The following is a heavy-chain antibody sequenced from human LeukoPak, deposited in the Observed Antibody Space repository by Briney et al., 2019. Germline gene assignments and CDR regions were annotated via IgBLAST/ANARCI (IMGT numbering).Heavy chain of an antibody. J-gene: IGHJ4*02. CDR1: GGSISSYY. CDR3: ARQPSLWFGELLGPFNY. D-gene: IGHD3-10*01. V-gene: IGHV4-59*01. CDR2: IYYSGST. Sequence: SETLSLTCTVSGGSISSYYWSWIRQPPGKGLEWIGYIYYSGSTNYNPSLKSRVTISVDTSKNQFSLKLSSVTAADTAVYYCARQPSLWFGELLGPFNYWGQGTLVTVSS.